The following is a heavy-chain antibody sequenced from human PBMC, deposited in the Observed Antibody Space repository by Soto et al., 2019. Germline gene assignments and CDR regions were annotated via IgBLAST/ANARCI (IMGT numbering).Heavy chain of an antibody. Sequence: LSLTCAVYGGSFIGYYWSWIRQPPGKGLEWIGEINHSGSTNYNPSLKSRVTISVDTSKNQFSLKLSSVTAADTAVYYCARGRKGELSSRLDYWGQGTLVTVSS. CDR2: INHSGST. D-gene: IGHD3-16*02. V-gene: IGHV4-34*01. CDR3: ARGRKGELSSRLDY. CDR1: GGSFIGYY. J-gene: IGHJ4*02.